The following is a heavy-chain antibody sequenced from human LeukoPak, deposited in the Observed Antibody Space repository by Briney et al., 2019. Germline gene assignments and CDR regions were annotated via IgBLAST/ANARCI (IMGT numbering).Heavy chain of an antibody. J-gene: IGHJ4*02. CDR2: ISAYNGNT. D-gene: IGHD3-3*01. CDR3: ARTTSPPYYDFWSGSTYYFDY. CDR1: GYTFTGYG. V-gene: IGHV1-18*01. Sequence: ASVKVSCKASGYTFTGYGISWVRQAPGQGLEWMGWISAYNGNTNYAQKLQGRVTMTTDTSTSAAYMELRSLRSDDTAVYYCARTTSPPYYDFWSGSTYYFDYWGQGTLVTVSS.